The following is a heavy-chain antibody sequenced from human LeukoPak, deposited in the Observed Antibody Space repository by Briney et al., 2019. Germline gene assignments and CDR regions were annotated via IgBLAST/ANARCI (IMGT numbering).Heavy chain of an antibody. CDR2: ISGSGGST. V-gene: IGHV3-23*01. J-gene: IGHJ6*02. CDR1: GFTFSNYA. D-gene: IGHD3-10*01. Sequence: AGGSLRLSCAVSGFTFSNYAMSWVRQAPGQGLEWVSAISGSGGSTYYADSVKGRFTISRDNFKNTLYLQMNSLRAEDTAVYYCAKALISGTYPYYGMDVWGQGTTVTVS. CDR3: AKALISGTYPYYGMDV.